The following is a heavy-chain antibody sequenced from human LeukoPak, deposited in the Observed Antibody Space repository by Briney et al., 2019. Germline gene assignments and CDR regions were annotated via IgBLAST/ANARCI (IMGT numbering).Heavy chain of an antibody. V-gene: IGHV3-33*01. J-gene: IGHJ4*02. CDR2: IWYDGSNK. D-gene: IGHD6-19*01. CDR3: ARMAVAGFIDY. Sequence: GRSLRLSCAASGFTFSSYGMHWVRQAPGRGLEWVAVIWYDGSNKYYADSVKGRFTISRDNSKNTLYLQMNSLRAEDTAVYYCARMAVAGFIDYWGQGTLVTVSS. CDR1: GFTFSSYG.